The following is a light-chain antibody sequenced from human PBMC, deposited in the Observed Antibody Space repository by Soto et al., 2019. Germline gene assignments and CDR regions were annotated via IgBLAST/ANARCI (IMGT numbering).Light chain of an antibody. J-gene: IGKJ1*01. CDR2: DAS. V-gene: IGKV3-11*01. CDR1: QSVSAY. Sequence: EVVLTQSPATLSLSPGERVTLSCRASQSVSAYFAWYQQKPGQAPRLLIYDASNRATGVPARFSGSGSGTDFTLTISSLEPEDFAFYYCQQRSNWPVTFGQGTKVEIK. CDR3: QQRSNWPVT.